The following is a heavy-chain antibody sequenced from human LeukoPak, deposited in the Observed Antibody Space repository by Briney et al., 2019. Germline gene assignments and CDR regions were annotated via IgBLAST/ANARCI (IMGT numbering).Heavy chain of an antibody. CDR1: GGTFSSYA. CDR3: ARGGRNVVTTPIDY. V-gene: IGHV1-18*01. J-gene: IGHJ4*02. CDR2: ISAYNGDT. D-gene: IGHD2-21*02. Sequence: ASVKVSCKASGGTFSSYAISWVRQAPGQGPEWMGWISAYNGDTNYAQKVQGRMTMTTDTSTSTASMELMSLRSNDTAVYYCARGGRNVVTTPIDYWGQGTLVTVSS.